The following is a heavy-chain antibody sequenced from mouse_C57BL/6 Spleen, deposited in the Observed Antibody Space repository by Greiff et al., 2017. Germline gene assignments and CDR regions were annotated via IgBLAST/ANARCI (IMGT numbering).Heavy chain of an antibody. CDR3: ARESTAQATYWFAY. V-gene: IGHV1-53*01. CDR1: GYTFTSYW. Sequence: QVQLQQPGTELVKPGASVKLSCKASGYTFTSYWMHWVKQRPGQGLEWIGNINPSNGGTNYNEKFKSKATLTVDKYSSTAYLQLSSLTSEDSAVYYCARESTAQATYWFAYWGQGTLVTVSA. CDR2: INPSNGGT. J-gene: IGHJ3*01. D-gene: IGHD3-2*02.